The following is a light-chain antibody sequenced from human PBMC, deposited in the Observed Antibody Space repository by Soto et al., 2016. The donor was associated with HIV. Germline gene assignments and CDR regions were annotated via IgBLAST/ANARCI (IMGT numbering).Light chain of an antibody. CDR3: QQSYSSPRT. V-gene: IGKV1-39*01. J-gene: IGKJ2*01. CDR2: AAS. CDR1: QSIATY. Sequence: DIQMTQSPSSLSASVGDRVTITCRASQSIATYFNWYQQKPGKAPKLLIYAASSLQSGVPSRFSGTGSGTDFTLTISSLQPDDFATYYCQQSYSSPRTFGQGTKLEIK.